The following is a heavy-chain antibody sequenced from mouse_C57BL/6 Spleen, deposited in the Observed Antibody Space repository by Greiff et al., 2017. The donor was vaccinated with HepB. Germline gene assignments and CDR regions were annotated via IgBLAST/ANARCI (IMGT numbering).Heavy chain of an antibody. D-gene: IGHD2-1*01. V-gene: IGHV1-4*01. Sequence: VQLQQSGAELARPGASVKMSCKASGYTFTSYTMHWVKQRPGQGLEWIGYINPSSGYTKYNQKFKDKATLTADNSSSTAYMQLSSLTSEDSAVYYGARWDGNFDYWGQGTTLTVSS. CDR1: GYTFTSYT. CDR3: ARWDGNFDY. J-gene: IGHJ2*01. CDR2: INPSSGYT.